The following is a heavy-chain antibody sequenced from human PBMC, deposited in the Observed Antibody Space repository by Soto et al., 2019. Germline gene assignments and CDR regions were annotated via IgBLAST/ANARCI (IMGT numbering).Heavy chain of an antibody. D-gene: IGHD6-6*01. V-gene: IGHV1-69*13. CDR3: ARGIAARPAIGYYYYGMDV. CDR2: IIPIFGTA. Sequence: GASVKVSCKASGGTFSSYAISWVRQAPGQGLEWMGGIIPIFGTANYAQKFQGRVTITADESTSTAYMELSSLRSEDTAVYYCARGIAARPAIGYYYYGMDVWGQGTTVTVSS. CDR1: GGTFSSYA. J-gene: IGHJ6*02.